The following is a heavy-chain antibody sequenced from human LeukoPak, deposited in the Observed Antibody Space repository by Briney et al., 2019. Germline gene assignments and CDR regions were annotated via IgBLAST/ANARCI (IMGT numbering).Heavy chain of an antibody. V-gene: IGHV3-7*01. CDR1: GFIFNSYW. Sequence: SGGSLRLSCAGSGFIFNSYWMSWDRQAPGKGLEWVANTKQDGSEKYYLDSVKGRFTISRDNAKNSLYLQMNTLRPEDTAVYYCARERNVAVVTAFDVWGQGTKVTVSS. CDR2: TKQDGSEK. CDR3: ARERNVAVVTAFDV. D-gene: IGHD2-2*01. J-gene: IGHJ3*01.